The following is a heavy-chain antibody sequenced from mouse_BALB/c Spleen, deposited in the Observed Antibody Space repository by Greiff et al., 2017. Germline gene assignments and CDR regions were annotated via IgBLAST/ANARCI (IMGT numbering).Heavy chain of an antibody. CDR2: IWGDGST. CDR3: AVYYGHYYAIDY. J-gene: IGHJ4*01. CDR1: GFSLTSYG. V-gene: IGHV2-3*01. D-gene: IGHD2-1*01. Sequence: VQRVESGPGLVAPSQSLSITCTVSGFSLTSYGVSWVRQPPGKGLGWLGVIWGDGSTNYHSALISRLSISKDNSKGQVFIKLNSLQTDDTATYYWAVYYGHYYAIDYWGQGTSVTVSS.